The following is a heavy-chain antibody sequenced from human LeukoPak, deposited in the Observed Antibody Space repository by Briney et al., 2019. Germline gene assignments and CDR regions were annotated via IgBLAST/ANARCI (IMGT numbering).Heavy chain of an antibody. CDR1: GFTFSRFA. CDR3: AKDGNYFDSSGYLIPFDY. J-gene: IGHJ4*02. Sequence: AGSLRLSCAASGFTFSRFAMSWVRQAPGKGLEWVSSISGSNRTTYYADSVKGRFTISRDNSKNILYLQMNSLRADDTAVYYCAKDGNYFDSSGYLIPFDYWGQGTLVTVSS. V-gene: IGHV3-23*01. D-gene: IGHD3-22*01. CDR2: ISGSNRTT.